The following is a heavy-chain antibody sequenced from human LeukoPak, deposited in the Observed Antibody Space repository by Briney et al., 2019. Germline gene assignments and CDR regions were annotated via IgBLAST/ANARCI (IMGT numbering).Heavy chain of an antibody. J-gene: IGHJ3*02. Sequence: ESLRISCKGSGYSFTDYWIGWVLQMPGEGLQWMGIIYPDDSDIRYSPSFQGQVTISADKSIITAYLQWSSLKASDTAMYYCARHGRGSRSPNAFDIWGHVTMVSVSS. D-gene: IGHD3-10*01. V-gene: IGHV5-51*01. CDR1: GYSFTDYW. CDR3: ARHGRGSRSPNAFDI. CDR2: IYPDDSDI.